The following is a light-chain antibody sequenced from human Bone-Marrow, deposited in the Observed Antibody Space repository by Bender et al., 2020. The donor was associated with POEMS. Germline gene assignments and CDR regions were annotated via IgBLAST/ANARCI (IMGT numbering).Light chain of an antibody. Sequence: QSGLTQPASVSGSPGQSIAISCTGTSSEVGNYNLVSWYQQYPGKAPKLVIYEVTKRPSGVSNRFSGSKSGNTASLTISGLQADDEADYYCCSYTSSTTLVFGGGTKLTVL. CDR1: SSEVGNYNL. J-gene: IGLJ2*01. CDR3: CSYTSSTTLV. CDR2: EVT. V-gene: IGLV2-14*02.